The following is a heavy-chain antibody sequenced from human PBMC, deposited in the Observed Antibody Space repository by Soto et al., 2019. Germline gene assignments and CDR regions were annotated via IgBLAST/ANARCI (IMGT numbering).Heavy chain of an antibody. V-gene: IGHV1-18*01. J-gene: IGHJ5*02. Sequence: ASVKVSCKASGYTFTSYGISWVRQAPGQGLEWMGWISAYNGNTNYAQKLQGRVTMTTDTSTSTAYMELRSLRSDDTAVYYCARDPVVVVAASNWFDPWGQGXLVTVSS. CDR1: GYTFTSYG. CDR2: ISAYNGNT. D-gene: IGHD2-15*01. CDR3: ARDPVVVVAASNWFDP.